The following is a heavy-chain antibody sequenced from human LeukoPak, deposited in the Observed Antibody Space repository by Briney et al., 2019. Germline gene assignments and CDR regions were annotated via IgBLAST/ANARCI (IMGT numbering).Heavy chain of an antibody. CDR1: GFTFSSYW. CDR3: ARALYDGSGYYSHFDY. D-gene: IGHD3-22*01. Sequence: QSGGSLRLSCAASGFTFSSYWMSWVRQAPGKGLEWVANIKQDGSEKYYVDSVKGRFTISRDNAKNSLYLQMNSLRAEDTAVYYCARALYDGSGYYSHFDYWGQGTLVTVSS. J-gene: IGHJ4*02. V-gene: IGHV3-7*01. CDR2: IKQDGSEK.